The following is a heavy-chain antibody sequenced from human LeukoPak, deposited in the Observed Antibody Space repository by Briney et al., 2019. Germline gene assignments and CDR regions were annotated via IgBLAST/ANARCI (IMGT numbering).Heavy chain of an antibody. CDR2: ISGSSNYI. J-gene: IGHJ3*02. CDR3: ARDESGDNDAFDI. D-gene: IGHD2-21*01. V-gene: IGHV3-21*01. Sequence: GGSLRLSCTASGFTFSDYTMNWVRLAPGKGLEWVSSISGSSNYIYYADSVKGRFTISRGNAKNSLYLQMNSLRVEDTAVYYCARDESGDNDAFDIWGQGTMVTVSS. CDR1: GFTFSDYT.